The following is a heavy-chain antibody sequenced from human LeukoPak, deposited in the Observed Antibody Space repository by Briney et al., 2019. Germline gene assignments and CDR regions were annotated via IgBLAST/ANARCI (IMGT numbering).Heavy chain of an antibody. CDR1: GGSFSGYY. Sequence: SETLSLTCAIYGGSFSGYYWSWIRQPPGKGREWIGEINHSGSTNYNPSLKSRVTISVDTSKNQFSLKLSSVTAADTAVYYCARGGVATITEWGQGTLVTVSS. J-gene: IGHJ4*02. V-gene: IGHV4-34*01. D-gene: IGHD5-24*01. CDR2: INHSGST. CDR3: ARGGVATITE.